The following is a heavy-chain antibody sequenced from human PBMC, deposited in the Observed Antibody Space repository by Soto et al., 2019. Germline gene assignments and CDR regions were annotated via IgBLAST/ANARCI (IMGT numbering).Heavy chain of an antibody. D-gene: IGHD3-9*01. V-gene: IGHV4-59*01. Sequence: QVQLQESGPGLVKPSETLSLTCTVSGGSISSYYWSWIRQPPGKGLEWIGYIYYSGSTNYNPSLKSRVTISVDTSKNQFSLKLSSVTAADTAVYYCARVQYDILTGYQIFDYWGQGTLVTVSS. CDR2: IYYSGST. J-gene: IGHJ4*02. CDR1: GGSISSYY. CDR3: ARVQYDILTGYQIFDY.